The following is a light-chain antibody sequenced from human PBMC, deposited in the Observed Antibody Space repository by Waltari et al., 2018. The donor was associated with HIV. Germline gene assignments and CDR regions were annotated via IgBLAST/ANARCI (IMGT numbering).Light chain of an antibody. Sequence: QSVLTQPPSASGTPGQRVTISCSGSSSNIGSNTVNWYQQRPGTAPKVFIHSNNQRPAGVPDRFSGSESGTSASLAISGRQSEDEADYYCATWDDSLKGYVFGAGTKVTVL. CDR2: SNN. V-gene: IGLV1-44*01. J-gene: IGLJ1*01. CDR3: ATWDDSLKGYV. CDR1: SSNIGSNT.